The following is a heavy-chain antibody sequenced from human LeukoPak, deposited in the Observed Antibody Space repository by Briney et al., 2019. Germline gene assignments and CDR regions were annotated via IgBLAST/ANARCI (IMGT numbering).Heavy chain of an antibody. D-gene: IGHD3-9*01. Sequence: GGSLRLSCAASGFTFSNYDMHWVRQAPGKGLEWMAVIWSDGGKRYYADSLKGRFTISRDNSQSTLYLQMNSLSVEDTAVYYCARASRYFDWLWGQGTLVTVSS. V-gene: IGHV3-33*01. CDR3: ARASRYFDWL. J-gene: IGHJ4*02. CDR1: GFTFSNYD. CDR2: IWSDGGKR.